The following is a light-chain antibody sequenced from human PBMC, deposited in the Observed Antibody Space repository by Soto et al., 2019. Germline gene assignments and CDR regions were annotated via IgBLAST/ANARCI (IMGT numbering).Light chain of an antibody. V-gene: IGKV2-28*01. CDR2: LGS. CDR1: QDLLHSNGYNY. J-gene: IGKJ1*01. CDR3: MQTLQTPPWT. Sequence: DIVMTQSPLSLPVTPGEPASISCRSSQDLLHSNGYNYLDWYLQKPGQAPQLLIYLGSHRASGVPDRFSGSGSGTYFTLKISRVEAEDVGVYYCMQTLQTPPWTFGQGTRVEIK.